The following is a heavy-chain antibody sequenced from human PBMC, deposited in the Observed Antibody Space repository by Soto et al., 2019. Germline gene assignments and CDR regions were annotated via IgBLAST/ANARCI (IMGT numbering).Heavy chain of an antibody. CDR3: AREYYYDSSGYYENWFDP. CDR2: IYYSGST. V-gene: IGHV4-61*01. D-gene: IGHD3-22*01. Sequence: SETLSLTCTVSGGSVSSGSYYWSWIRQPPGKGLEWIGYIYYSGSTNYNPSLKSRVTISVDTSKNQFSLKLSSVTAADTAVYYCAREYYYDSSGYYENWFDPWGQGTLVTVSS. J-gene: IGHJ5*02. CDR1: GGSVSSGSYY.